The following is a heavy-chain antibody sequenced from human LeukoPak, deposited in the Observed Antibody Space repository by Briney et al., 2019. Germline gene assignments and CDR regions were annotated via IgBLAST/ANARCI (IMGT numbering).Heavy chain of an antibody. J-gene: IGHJ6*03. CDR3: ASLAVAGPPTAYYYMDV. Sequence: PGGSLRLSCAASGFTFSTYAMHWVRQAPGKGLEWVAVISYDGSSKYYADSVKGRFTISRDNSKNTLYLQMNSLRAEDTAVYYCASLAVAGPPTAYYYMDVWGKGTTVTISS. D-gene: IGHD6-19*01. V-gene: IGHV3-30*04. CDR1: GFTFSTYA. CDR2: ISYDGSSK.